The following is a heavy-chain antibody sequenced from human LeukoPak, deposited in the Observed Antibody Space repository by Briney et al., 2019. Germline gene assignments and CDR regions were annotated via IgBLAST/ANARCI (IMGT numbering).Heavy chain of an antibody. CDR1: GGSISSYY. D-gene: IGHD6-19*01. J-gene: IGHJ5*02. V-gene: IGHV4-4*07. CDR3: AREYSSGWYARWFDP. CDR2: IYTSGST. Sequence: SETLSLTCTVYGGSISSYYWSWIRQPAGKGLEWIGRIYTSGSTNYNPSLKSRVTMSVDTSKNQFSLKLSSVTAADTAVYYCAREYSSGWYARWFDPWGQGTLVTVSS.